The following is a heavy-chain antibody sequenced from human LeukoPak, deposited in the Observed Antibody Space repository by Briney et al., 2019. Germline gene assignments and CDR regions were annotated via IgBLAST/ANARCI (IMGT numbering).Heavy chain of an antibody. V-gene: IGHV1-2*02. CDR3: AIDALPSSPYYFDY. J-gene: IGHJ4*02. CDR2: INPNSGGT. D-gene: IGHD1-26*01. Sequence: ASVKVSCKASGYTFTDYYIHWVRQAPGQGIEWMGWINPNSGGTNYAQKFQGRVAMTRDTSISIAYMELSRLRSDDTAVYYCAIDALPSSPYYFDYWGQGTLVTVSS. CDR1: GYTFTDYY.